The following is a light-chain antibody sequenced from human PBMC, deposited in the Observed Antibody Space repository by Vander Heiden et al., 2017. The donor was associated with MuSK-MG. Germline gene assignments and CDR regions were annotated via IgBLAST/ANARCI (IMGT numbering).Light chain of an antibody. CDR3: QAWDSDSLVV. CDR2: QDK. CDR1: KLGNTF. Sequence: CSGDKLGNTFAYWYQQKPGQSPVLVMYQDKKRPSGIPERFSGSTSGNTATLTISGTQAMDEAAYYCQAWDSDSLVVFGGGTKLNGL. J-gene: IGLJ2*01. V-gene: IGLV3-1*01.